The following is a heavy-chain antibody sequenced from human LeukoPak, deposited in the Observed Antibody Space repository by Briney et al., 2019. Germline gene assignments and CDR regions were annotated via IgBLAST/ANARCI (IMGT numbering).Heavy chain of an antibody. Sequence: PGGSLRLSCAGSGFSISNYWMSWVRQAPGKGLEWVANIKQVESERFYVDSVKDRFIISRENAENSVYLQMNSLRDEDTAVYYCAKGSGYSYAYSVDYWGQGTLVTVSS. J-gene: IGHJ4*02. CDR2: IKQVESER. CDR1: GFSISNYW. CDR3: AKGSGYSYAYSVDY. D-gene: IGHD5-18*01. V-gene: IGHV3-7*01.